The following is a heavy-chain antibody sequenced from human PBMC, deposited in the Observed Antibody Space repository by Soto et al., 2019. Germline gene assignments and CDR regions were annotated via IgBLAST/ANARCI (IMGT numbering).Heavy chain of an antibody. CDR2: ISTTGGST. Sequence: QPGGSLRLSCAASGFTFSDYAMSWVRQAPGKGLEGVSAISTTGGSTYYADSVKGRFSISRDNSKNTLYLQMSSLRAEDTAAYYCASAVAPLVYYYFGMGVWGQGTTVTVSS. CDR1: GFTFSDYA. J-gene: IGHJ6*02. V-gene: IGHV3-23*01. CDR3: ASAVAPLVYYYFGMGV. D-gene: IGHD6-19*01.